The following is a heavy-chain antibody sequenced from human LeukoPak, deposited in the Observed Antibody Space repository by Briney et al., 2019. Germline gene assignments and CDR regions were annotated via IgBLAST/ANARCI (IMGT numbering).Heavy chain of an antibody. V-gene: IGHV4-34*01. Sequence: PSETLSLTCAVYGGSFSGYYWSWIRQPPGKGLEWIGEINHSGSTNYNPSLKSRVTISVDTSKNQFSLKLSSVTAADTAVYYCARHGRGSGGWGQGTLVTVSS. CDR2: INHSGST. D-gene: IGHD3-10*01. J-gene: IGHJ4*02. CDR1: GGSFSGYY. CDR3: ARHGRGSGG.